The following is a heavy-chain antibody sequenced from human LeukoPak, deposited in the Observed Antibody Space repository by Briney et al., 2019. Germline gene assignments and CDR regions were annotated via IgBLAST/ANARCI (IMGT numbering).Heavy chain of an antibody. Sequence: GGSLRLSCAASGFTFSSYGMSWVRQAPGKGLEWVSTISSSGGSTYYADSVKGRFTISRDNSKNTLYLQMNSLRAEDTAVYYCAKGVTMIVVLTDYFDYWGQGTLVTVSS. CDR3: AKGVTMIVVLTDYFDY. CDR2: ISSSGGST. CDR1: GFTFSSYG. D-gene: IGHD3-22*01. J-gene: IGHJ4*02. V-gene: IGHV3-23*01.